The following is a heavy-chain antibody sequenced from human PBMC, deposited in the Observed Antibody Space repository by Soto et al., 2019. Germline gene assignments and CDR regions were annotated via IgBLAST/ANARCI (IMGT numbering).Heavy chain of an antibody. CDR3: ARELRIAVAGTVSGPIDY. CDR1: GFTFSSYA. J-gene: IGHJ4*02. Sequence: SLRLSCAASGFTFSSYAMHWVRQAPGTGLEWVAVISYDGSNKYYADSVKGRFTISRDNSKNTLYLQMNSLRAEDTAVYYCARELRIAVAGTVSGPIDYWGQGTLVTVSS. CDR2: ISYDGSNK. V-gene: IGHV3-30-3*01. D-gene: IGHD6-19*01.